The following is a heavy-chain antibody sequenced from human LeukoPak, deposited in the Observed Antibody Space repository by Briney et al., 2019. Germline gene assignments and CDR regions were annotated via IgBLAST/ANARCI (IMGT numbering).Heavy chain of an antibody. D-gene: IGHD1-26*01. CDR1: GFTFSSFR. V-gene: IGHV3-21*01. Sequence: PGGSLRLSCAASGFTFSSFRMNWVRQAPGKGLEWVSSISGSSSDIYYADSVKGRFTISRDNAKNSLYLQMNSLRAEDTAVYYCARDWAGYEGAAVVGPWGQGTLVTVSS. CDR2: ISGSSSDI. J-gene: IGHJ5*02. CDR3: ARDWAGYEGAAVVGP.